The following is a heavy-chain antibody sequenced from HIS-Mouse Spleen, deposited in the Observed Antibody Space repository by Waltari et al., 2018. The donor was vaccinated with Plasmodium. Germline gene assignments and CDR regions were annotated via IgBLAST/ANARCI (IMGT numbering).Heavy chain of an antibody. CDR3: AKEVLGYYDFWSRPDY. Sequence: GFTFSSYGMHWVRQAPGKGLEWVAVISYDGSNKYYADSVKGRVTISRDNSKNTLYLQMNSLRAEDTAVYYCAKEVLGYYDFWSRPDYWGQGTLVTVSS. D-gene: IGHD3-3*01. CDR1: GFTFSSYG. J-gene: IGHJ4*02. V-gene: IGHV3-30*18. CDR2: ISYDGSNK.